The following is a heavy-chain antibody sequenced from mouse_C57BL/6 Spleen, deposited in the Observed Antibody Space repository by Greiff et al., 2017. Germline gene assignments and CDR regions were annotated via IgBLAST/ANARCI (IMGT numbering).Heavy chain of an antibody. CDR2: IDPNSGGT. D-gene: IGHD4-1*01. CDR3: ARSELTGSPWFAY. CDR1: GYTFTSYW. V-gene: IGHV1-72*01. J-gene: IGHJ3*01. Sequence: VKPGASVKLSCKASGYTFTSYWMHWVKQRPGRGLEWIGRIDPNSGGTKYNEKFKSKATLTVDKPSSTAYMQLSSLTSEDSAVYYCARSELTGSPWFAYWGQGTLVTVSA.